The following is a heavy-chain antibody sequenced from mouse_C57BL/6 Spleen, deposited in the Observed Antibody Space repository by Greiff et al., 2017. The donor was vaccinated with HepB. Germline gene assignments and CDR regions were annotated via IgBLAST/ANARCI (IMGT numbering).Heavy chain of an antibody. D-gene: IGHD1-1*01. J-gene: IGHJ3*01. Sequence: VQLQQSGAELVKPGASVKMSCKASGYTFTSYWITWVKQRPGQGLEWIGDIYPGSGSTNYNEKFKSKATLTVDTSSSTAYMQLSSLTSEDSAVYYCASRYGSSPAWFAYWGQGTLVTVSA. V-gene: IGHV1-55*01. CDR3: ASRYGSSPAWFAY. CDR2: IYPGSGST. CDR1: GYTFTSYW.